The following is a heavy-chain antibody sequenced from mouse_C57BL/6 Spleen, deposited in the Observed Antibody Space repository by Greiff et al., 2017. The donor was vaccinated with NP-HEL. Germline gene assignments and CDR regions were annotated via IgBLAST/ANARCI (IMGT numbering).Heavy chain of an antibody. CDR1: GYTFTSYW. CDR2: IDPSDSYT. J-gene: IGHJ2*01. V-gene: IGHV1-50*01. CDR3: ARKGAYGSSYVLFDY. D-gene: IGHD1-1*01. Sequence: QVQLQQPGAELVKPGASVKLSCKASGYTFTSYWMQWVKQRPGQGLEWIGEIDPSDSYTNYNQKFKGKATLTVDTSSSTAYMQLSSLTSEDSAVYYCARKGAYGSSYVLFDYWGQGTTLTVSS.